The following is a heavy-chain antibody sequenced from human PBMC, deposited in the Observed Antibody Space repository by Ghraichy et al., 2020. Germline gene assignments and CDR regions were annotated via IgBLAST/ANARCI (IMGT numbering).Heavy chain of an antibody. J-gene: IGHJ5*02. CDR3: ARGLLWFGELSGWFDP. CDR2: TYYRSKWYN. Sequence: SQTLSLTCAISGDSVSSNSAAWNWIRQSPSRGLEWLGRTYYRSKWYNDYAVSVKSRITINPDTSKNQFSLQLNSVTPEDTAVYYCARGLLWFGELSGWFDPWGQGTLVTVSS. D-gene: IGHD3-10*01. V-gene: IGHV6-1*01. CDR1: GDSVSSNSAA.